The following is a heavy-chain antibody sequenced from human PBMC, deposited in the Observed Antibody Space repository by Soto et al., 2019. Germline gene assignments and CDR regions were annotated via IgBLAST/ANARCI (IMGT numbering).Heavy chain of an antibody. CDR3: AKDISDDILGCPDY. CDR2: ISWNSGSI. J-gene: IGHJ4*02. V-gene: IGHV3-9*01. Sequence: GGSLRLSCAASGFTFDDYAMHWVRQAPGKGLEWVSGISWNSGSIGYADSVKGRFTISRDNAKNSLYLQMNSLRAEDTALYYCAKDISDDILGCPDYWGQGTLVTVSS. CDR1: GFTFDDYA. D-gene: IGHD3-9*01.